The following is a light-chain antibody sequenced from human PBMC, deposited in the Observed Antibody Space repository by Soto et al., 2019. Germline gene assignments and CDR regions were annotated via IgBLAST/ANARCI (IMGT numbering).Light chain of an antibody. Sequence: QSALTQPASVSGSPGQSITISCTGTSSDVGGYNYVSWYQQHPGKAPKLMIYDVSNRPSGVSNRFSGSKSGNTASLTISGLQAEDEADYYCCSHTSSSTSYVFGTGTKLTVL. CDR3: CSHTSSSTSYV. CDR1: SSDVGGYNY. V-gene: IGLV2-14*01. CDR2: DVS. J-gene: IGLJ1*01.